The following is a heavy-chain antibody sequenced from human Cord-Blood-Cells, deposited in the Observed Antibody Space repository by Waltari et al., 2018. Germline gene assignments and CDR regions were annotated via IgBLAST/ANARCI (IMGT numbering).Heavy chain of an antibody. CDR1: GGSFSGYY. CDR3: ARVDCSSTSCYKNWFDP. CDR2: INHSGST. J-gene: IGHJ5*02. V-gene: IGHV4-34*01. D-gene: IGHD2-2*02. Sequence: QVQLQQWGAGLLKPSETLSLTCAVYGGSFSGYYWSWIRQPPGKGLEWIGEINHSGSTNYNLSLKSRVTISVDTSKNQFSLKLSSVTAADTAVYYCARVDCSSTSCYKNWFDPWGQGTLVTVSS.